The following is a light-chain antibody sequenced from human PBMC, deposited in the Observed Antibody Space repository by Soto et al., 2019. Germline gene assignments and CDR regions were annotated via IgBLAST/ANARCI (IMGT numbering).Light chain of an antibody. J-gene: IGKJ1*01. CDR2: GAS. CDR1: QSIRNY. CDR3: QHHNSYSQT. V-gene: IGKV1-5*01. Sequence: DIQMTQSPPTLSASVGDRVTITCRASQSIRNYLAWYQQMLGKAPKLLIYGASSLQSGVPPRFSGSGSGTEFTLTISSLQPDDFATYFCQHHNSYSQTFGQGTKVEIK.